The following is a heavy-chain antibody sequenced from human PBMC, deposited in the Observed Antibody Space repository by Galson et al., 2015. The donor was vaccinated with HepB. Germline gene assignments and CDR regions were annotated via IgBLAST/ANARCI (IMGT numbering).Heavy chain of an antibody. CDR1: GFTFSSYW. Sequence: SLRLSCAASGFTFSSYWMSWVRQAPGKGLEWVANIKQDGSEKYYVDSVKGRFTISRDNAKNSLYLQMNSLRAEDTAVYYCARQQYSYGPFYWYFDLWGRGTLVTVSS. J-gene: IGHJ2*01. D-gene: IGHD5-18*01. CDR3: ARQQYSYGPFYWYFDL. CDR2: IKQDGSEK. V-gene: IGHV3-7*03.